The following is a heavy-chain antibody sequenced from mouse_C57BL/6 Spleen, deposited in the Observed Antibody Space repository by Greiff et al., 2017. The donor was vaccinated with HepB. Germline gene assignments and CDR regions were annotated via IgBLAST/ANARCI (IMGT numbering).Heavy chain of an antibody. D-gene: IGHD3-2*02. J-gene: IGHJ3*01. V-gene: IGHV1-77*01. Sequence: VQLQQSGAELVQPGASVKISCKASGYTFTDYYINWVKQRPGQGLEWIGKIGPGSGSTYDNEKFKGKATLTADKSSSTAYMQRSSLTSEDSAVYFWARLGSSGSFAYWGQGTLVTVSA. CDR1: GYTFTDYY. CDR2: IGPGSGST. CDR3: ARLGSSGSFAY.